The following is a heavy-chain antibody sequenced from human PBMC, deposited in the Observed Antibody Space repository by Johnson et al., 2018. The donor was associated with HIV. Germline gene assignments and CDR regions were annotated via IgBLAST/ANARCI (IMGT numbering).Heavy chain of an antibody. D-gene: IGHD3-16*01. CDR1: GFTVTSNY. Sequence: QVQLVESGGGLVQPGGSLRLSCAVSGFTVTSNYMSWIRQAPGKGLEWVAVISYDGSNKYYADSVKGRFTISRDNSKNTLYLQMNSLRAEDTAMYYCAKEKDYGAFDIWGQGTMVTVSS. CDR3: AKEKDYGAFDI. J-gene: IGHJ3*02. V-gene: IGHV3-30*18. CDR2: ISYDGSNK.